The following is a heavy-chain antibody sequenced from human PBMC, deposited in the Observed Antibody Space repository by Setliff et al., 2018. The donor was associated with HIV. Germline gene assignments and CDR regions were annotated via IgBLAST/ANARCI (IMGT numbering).Heavy chain of an antibody. Sequence: LSLTCTVSGGSIRSTSYYWGWIRQPPGKGLEWIGTIYYSGSTHYNPSLKSRLTISVDLSKNQLSLKLSSVTAADTAVYYCLLWTGYYTYWFFDLWGRGALVTVSS. CDR1: GGSIRSTSYY. D-gene: IGHD3-3*01. CDR3: LLWTGYYTYWFFDL. CDR2: IYYSGST. V-gene: IGHV4-39*07. J-gene: IGHJ2*01.